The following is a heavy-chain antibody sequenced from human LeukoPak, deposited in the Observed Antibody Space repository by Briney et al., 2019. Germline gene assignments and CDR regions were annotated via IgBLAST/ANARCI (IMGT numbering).Heavy chain of an antibody. CDR2: ISGGGVYT. V-gene: IGHV3-23*01. CDR3: AKDQGPISSAWYFHQ. Sequence: PGGSLRLSCAASGFAFSSYAMSWGRQAPGKGLEWVSTISGGGVYTYYADSVKGRFTISRDNSENTLYLQMNSLRAGDTAAYYCAKDQGPISSAWYFHQWGQGTLVTVSS. J-gene: IGHJ1*01. D-gene: IGHD6-19*01. CDR1: GFAFSSYA.